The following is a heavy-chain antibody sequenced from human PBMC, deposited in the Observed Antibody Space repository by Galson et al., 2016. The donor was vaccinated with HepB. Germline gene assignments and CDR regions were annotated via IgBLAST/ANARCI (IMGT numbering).Heavy chain of an antibody. CDR2: ISDSGIGT. V-gene: IGHV3-23*01. CDR3: ARNKEVGLRTEWAY. J-gene: IGHJ4*02. CDR1: GFTFSNYA. Sequence: SLRLSCAASGFTFSNYAMIWVRQAPGKGLEWVSGISDSGIGTWYADSVKGRFTISRDNSKNTVYLQMNNVRVEDTAVYYCARNKEVGLRTEWAYWGQGTLVTVSS. D-gene: IGHD1-26*01.